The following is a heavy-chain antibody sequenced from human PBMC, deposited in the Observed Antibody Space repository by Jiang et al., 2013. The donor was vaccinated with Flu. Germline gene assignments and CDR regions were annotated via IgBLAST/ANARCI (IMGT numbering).Heavy chain of an antibody. V-gene: IGHV1-18*01. CDR3: ARRLIVGAKYYFDY. CDR1: FTSYG. D-gene: IGHD1-26*01. Sequence: FTSYGISWVRQAPGQGLEWMGWISAYNGNTNYAQKLQGRVTMTTDTSTSTAYMELRSLRSDDTAVYYCARRLIVGAKYYFDYWGQGTLVTVSS. J-gene: IGHJ4*02. CDR2: ISAYNGNT.